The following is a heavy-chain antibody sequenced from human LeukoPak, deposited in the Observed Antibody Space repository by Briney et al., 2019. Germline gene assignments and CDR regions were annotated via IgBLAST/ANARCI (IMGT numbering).Heavy chain of an antibody. J-gene: IGHJ3*02. CDR2: IFYSGST. D-gene: IGHD3-22*01. CDR1: GGSFSGYY. CDR3: ARARNYYDSSGYYYEGDAFDI. Sequence: PSETLSLTCAVYGGSFSGYYWSWIRQPPGKGPEWIGNIFYSGSTNYNPSLKSRVTILVDTSKNQFSLKLSSVTAADTAVYYCARARNYYDSSGYYYEGDAFDIWGQGTMVTVSS. V-gene: IGHV4-59*01.